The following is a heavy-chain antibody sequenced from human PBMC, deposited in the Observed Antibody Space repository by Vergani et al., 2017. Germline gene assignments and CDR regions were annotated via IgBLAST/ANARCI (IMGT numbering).Heavy chain of an antibody. CDR3: ARIVGNYYYYYGMDV. D-gene: IGHD2-15*01. V-gene: IGHV4-34*01. J-gene: IGHJ6*02. CDR2: INHSGST. Sequence: QVQLQQWGAGLLKPSETLSLTCAVYGGSFSGYYWSWIRQPPGKGLEWIGEINHSGSTNYNPSLKSRVTISVDTSKNQFSLKLSSVTAADTAVYYCARIVGNYYYYYGMDVWGQGP. CDR1: GGSFSGYY.